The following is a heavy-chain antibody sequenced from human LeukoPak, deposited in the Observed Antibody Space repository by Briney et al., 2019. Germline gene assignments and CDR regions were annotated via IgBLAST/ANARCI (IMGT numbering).Heavy chain of an antibody. V-gene: IGHV4-39*07. Sequence: PSETLSLTCTVSGGSISSSSYYWGWIRQPPGKGLEWIGSIHYSGSTYYNPSLKSRVTISVDTSKNQFSLKLSSVTAADTAVYYCARDVSGNYYHDYWGQGTLVTVSS. J-gene: IGHJ4*02. CDR2: IHYSGST. CDR1: GGSISSSSYY. D-gene: IGHD1-26*01. CDR3: ARDVSGNYYHDY.